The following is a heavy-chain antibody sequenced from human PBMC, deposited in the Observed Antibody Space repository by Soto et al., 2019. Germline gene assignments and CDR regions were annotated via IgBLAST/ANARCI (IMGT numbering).Heavy chain of an antibody. CDR1: GFSLSTSGMC. D-gene: IGHD3-22*01. CDR3: ARSKYYYDSSGPSDAFDI. Sequence: TLVNPTQTLTLTCTFSGFSLSTSGMCVSWIRQPPGKALEWLALIDWDDDKYYSTSLKTRLTISKDTSKNQVVLTMTNMDPVDTATYYCARSKYYYDSSGPSDAFDIWGQGTMVTVSS. CDR2: IDWDDDK. V-gene: IGHV2-70*01. J-gene: IGHJ3*02.